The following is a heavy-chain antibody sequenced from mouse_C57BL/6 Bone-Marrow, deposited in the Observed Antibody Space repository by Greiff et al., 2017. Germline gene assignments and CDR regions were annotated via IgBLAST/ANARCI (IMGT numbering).Heavy chain of an antibody. CDR3: ASSIYYYGSTYFDY. CDR2: IDPSDSYT. V-gene: IGHV1-50*01. CDR1: GYTFTSYW. J-gene: IGHJ2*01. D-gene: IGHD1-1*01. Sequence: VQLQQPGAELVKPGASVKLSCKASGYTFTSYWMQWVKQRPGQGLEWIGEIDPSDSYTNYNQKFKGKATLTVDTSSSTAYMQLSSLTSEDSAVYYCASSIYYYGSTYFDYWGQGTTLTVSS.